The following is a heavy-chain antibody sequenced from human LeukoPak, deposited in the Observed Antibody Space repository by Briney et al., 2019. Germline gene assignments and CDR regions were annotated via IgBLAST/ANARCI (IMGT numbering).Heavy chain of an antibody. Sequence: GGSLRLSCAASGFTFSSYWMSWVRQAPGKGLEWVANIKQDGSEKYYVDSVKGRFTIFRDNAKNSLYLQMNSLRAEDTAVYYCARGDSSSWYPYYYYYGMDVWGQGTTVTVSS. J-gene: IGHJ6*02. V-gene: IGHV3-7*03. CDR3: ARGDSSSWYPYYYYYGMDV. CDR1: GFTFSSYW. CDR2: IKQDGSEK. D-gene: IGHD6-13*01.